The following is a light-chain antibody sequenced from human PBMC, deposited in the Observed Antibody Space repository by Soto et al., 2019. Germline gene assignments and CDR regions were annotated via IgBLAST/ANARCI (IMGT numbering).Light chain of an antibody. V-gene: IGLV2-14*01. CDR2: EVR. CDR3: SSYNTTSTLV. Sequence: QSVLTQPPSASGSPGQSVAISCTGTSSDGGGYNYVSWYQQRPGEAPKLIISEVRNRPSGLSYRFTGSKSGNTASLTISGLTAEDEADYYCSSYNTTSTLVFGGGTKLTVL. CDR1: SSDGGGYNY. J-gene: IGLJ3*02.